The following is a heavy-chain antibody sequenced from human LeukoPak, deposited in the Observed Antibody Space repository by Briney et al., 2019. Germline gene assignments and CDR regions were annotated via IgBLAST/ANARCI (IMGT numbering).Heavy chain of an antibody. D-gene: IGHD2-15*01. CDR3: ARVSRQQRDIGAFDI. Sequence: PGGSLRLSCAASGFTFSSYGMSWVRQAPGKGLEWVSAISGSGGSTYYADSVKGRFTISRDNAKNSLYLQMNSLRAEDTAVYYCARVSRQQRDIGAFDIWGQGTMVTVSS. CDR2: ISGSGGST. J-gene: IGHJ3*02. V-gene: IGHV3-23*01. CDR1: GFTFSSYG.